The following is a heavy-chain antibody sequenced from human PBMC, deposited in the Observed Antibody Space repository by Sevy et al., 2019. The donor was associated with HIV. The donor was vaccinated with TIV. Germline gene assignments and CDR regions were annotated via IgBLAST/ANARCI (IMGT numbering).Heavy chain of an antibody. CDR1: GYTFTSYG. Sequence: ASVKVSCKASGYTFTSYGISWVRQAPGQGLEGMGWISAYNGNTNYAQKLQGRVTMTTDTSTSTAYVELRRLRSDDTDIYYCARDLGGYGGNSIDYWGQGTLVTVSS. D-gene: IGHD2-21*02. V-gene: IGHV1-18*01. CDR2: ISAYNGNT. J-gene: IGHJ4*02. CDR3: ARDLGGYGGNSIDY.